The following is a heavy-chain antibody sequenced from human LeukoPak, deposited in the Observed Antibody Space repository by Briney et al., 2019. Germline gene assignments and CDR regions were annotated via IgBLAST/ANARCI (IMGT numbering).Heavy chain of an antibody. J-gene: IGHJ2*01. V-gene: IGHV3-30*03. CDR1: GFTFNTYG. Sequence: PGGSLRLSCVASGFTFNTYGIHWVRQAPGKGLEWVTFISYDGSNRDYVDSVKSRFTISRDNAKNSLYLEMNSLRAEDMAQYYCAREGGYCSKTTCSGFWFFDLWGRGTLVTVSS. CDR3: AREGGYCSKTTCSGFWFFDL. D-gene: IGHD2-2*01. CDR2: ISYDGSNR.